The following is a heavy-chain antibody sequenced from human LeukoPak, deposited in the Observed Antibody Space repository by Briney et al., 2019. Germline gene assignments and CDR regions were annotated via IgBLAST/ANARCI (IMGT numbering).Heavy chain of an antibody. D-gene: IGHD6-6*01. Sequence: PGGSLRLSCAASGFTFSSYEMNWVRQAPGKGLEWVSYISSGGSIINYADSVKGRFTISRDNAKNSLYLQMNSLRAEDTAVYYCARDLEYTTSSGDYWGQGTLVIVSS. CDR1: GFTFSSYE. V-gene: IGHV3-48*03. CDR3: ARDLEYTTSSGDY. CDR2: ISSGGSII. J-gene: IGHJ4*02.